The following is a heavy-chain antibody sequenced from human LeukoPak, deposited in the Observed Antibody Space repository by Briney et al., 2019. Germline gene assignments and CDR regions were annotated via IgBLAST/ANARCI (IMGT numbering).Heavy chain of an antibody. V-gene: IGHV1-8*01. CDR1: GYTFTSYD. Sequence: GASVKVSCKASGYTFTSYDINWVRQATGQGLEWMGWMNPNSGNTGYAQKFQGRVTMTRNTSISTAYMELSSLRSEDTAVYYCASGGYGVVPTEIGWFDPWGQGTLVTVSS. CDR3: ASGGYGVVPTEIGWFDP. CDR2: MNPNSGNT. J-gene: IGHJ5*02. D-gene: IGHD2-2*01.